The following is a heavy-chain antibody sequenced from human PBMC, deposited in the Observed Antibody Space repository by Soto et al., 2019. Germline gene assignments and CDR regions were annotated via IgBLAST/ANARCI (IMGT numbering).Heavy chain of an antibody. CDR1: GGSISSGGYS. CDR3: ARAGDRYKDGMDV. J-gene: IGHJ6*02. CDR2: IYHSGST. Sequence: SSETLSLTCAVSGGSISSGGYSWSWIRQPPGKGLEWIGYIYHSGSTYYNPSLKSRVTISVDRSKNQFSLKLSSVTAADTAVYYCARAGDRYKDGMDVWGQGTTVTVSS. V-gene: IGHV4-30-2*01. D-gene: IGHD1-20*01.